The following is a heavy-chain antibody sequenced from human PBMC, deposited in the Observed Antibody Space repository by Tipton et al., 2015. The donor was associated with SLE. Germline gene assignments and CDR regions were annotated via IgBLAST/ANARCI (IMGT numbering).Heavy chain of an antibody. V-gene: IGHV5-10-1*01. CDR1: GYNFTTSW. CDR2: IDPSDSYT. J-gene: IGHJ3*02. D-gene: IGHD3-16*01. CDR3: ARQGVGDSFDI. Sequence: VQLVQSGAEVKKPGESLRISCKGSGYNFTTSWISWVRQMPGKGLEWMGRIDPSDSYTTHGPSFEGHVTISVDKSITTAYLQWSSLKASDTAMYYCARQGVGDSFDIWGQGTMVTVSS.